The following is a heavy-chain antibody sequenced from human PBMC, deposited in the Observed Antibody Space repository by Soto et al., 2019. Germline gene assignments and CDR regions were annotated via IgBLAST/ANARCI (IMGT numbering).Heavy chain of an antibody. CDR3: NTGGYYFDF. CDR2: IKSKPDGGTI. V-gene: IGHV3-15*07. J-gene: IGHJ4*02. Sequence: GGSLRLSCADSGFTFSNAWMNWVRQAPGKGLEWVGRIKSKPDGGTIDYAAPVKGRFTISRDDSKNTVYLQMSSLKIEDTAVYYCNTGGYYFDFWGQGTQVTVSS. D-gene: IGHD3-10*01. CDR1: GFTFSNAW.